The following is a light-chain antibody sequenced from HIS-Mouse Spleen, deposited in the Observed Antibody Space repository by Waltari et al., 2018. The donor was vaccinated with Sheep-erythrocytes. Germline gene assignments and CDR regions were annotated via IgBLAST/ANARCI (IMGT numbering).Light chain of an antibody. CDR1: QSCSSY. Sequence: EIVLTQSPATLSLSPGERATLPCRASQSCSSYLAWYQQKPGQAPRLLIYDASNRATGIPARFSGSGSGTDFTLTISSLEPEDFAVYYCQQRSNWYTFGQGTKLEIK. CDR2: DAS. J-gene: IGKJ2*01. V-gene: IGKV3-11*01. CDR3: QQRSNWYT.